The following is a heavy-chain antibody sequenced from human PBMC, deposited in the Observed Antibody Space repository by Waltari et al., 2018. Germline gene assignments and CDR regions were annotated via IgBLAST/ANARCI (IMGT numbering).Heavy chain of an antibody. Sequence: EVQLLESGGGLVQPGGSLRLSCAASGFTFSSYAMSWFRQAPGKGLEWVSSIRGSGAAIYYADSVKGRFTISRDNSKNTLYLQMISLRAEDTAVYYCAEAGLYVRDYYYDYSMGVWGQGTTVTVSS. J-gene: IGHJ6*02. V-gene: IGHV3-23*01. CDR2: IRGSGAAI. CDR3: AEAGLYVRDYYYDYSMGV. CDR1: GFTFSSYA. D-gene: IGHD3-16*01.